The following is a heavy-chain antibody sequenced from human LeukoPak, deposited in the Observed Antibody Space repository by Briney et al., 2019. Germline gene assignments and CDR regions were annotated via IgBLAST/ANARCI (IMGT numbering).Heavy chain of an antibody. J-gene: IGHJ4*02. V-gene: IGHV4-30-2*01. CDR2: IYHSGST. Sequence: SQTLSLTCAVSGGSISSGGYSWSWIRQPPGKGLEWIGYIYHSGSTYYNPSLKSRVTISVDRSKNQFSLKLSSVTAADTAVYYCARGSDTAMVAFDYWGQGTPVTVSS. CDR1: GGSISSGGYS. CDR3: ARGSDTAMVAFDY. D-gene: IGHD5-18*01.